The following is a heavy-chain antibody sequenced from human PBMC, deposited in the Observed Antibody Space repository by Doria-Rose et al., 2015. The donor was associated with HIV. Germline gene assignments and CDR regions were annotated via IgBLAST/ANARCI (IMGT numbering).Heavy chain of an antibody. CDR3: ARGGTRWPFDY. D-gene: IGHD4-17*01. V-gene: IGHV1-8*01. J-gene: IGHJ4*02. Sequence: GLEWMGWMNPNSTNTGYAQKFQGRVTMTRDTSISTAYMELSSPTSEDTAVYYCARGGTRWPFDYWGQGTLVTVSS. CDR2: MNPNSTNT.